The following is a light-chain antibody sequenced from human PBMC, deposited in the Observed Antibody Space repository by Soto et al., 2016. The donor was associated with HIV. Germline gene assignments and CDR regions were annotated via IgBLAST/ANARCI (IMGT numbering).Light chain of an antibody. CDR1: NIGSES. CDR2: DDN. CDR3: QVWLSSSDQWV. Sequence: SYELTQSPSVSVAPRKTARITCGGNNIGSESVHWYQQKSGQAPVLLMYDDNDRPSGIPERFSGSNSENTATLTIDRVEVGDEADYYCQVWLSSSDQWVFGGGTKLIVL. J-gene: IGLJ3*02. V-gene: IGLV3-21*04.